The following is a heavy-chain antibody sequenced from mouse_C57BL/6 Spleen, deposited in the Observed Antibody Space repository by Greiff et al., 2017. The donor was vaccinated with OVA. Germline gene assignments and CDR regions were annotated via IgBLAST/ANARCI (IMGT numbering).Heavy chain of an antibody. V-gene: IGHV1-76*01. Sequence: VQLVESGAELVRPGASVKLSCKASGYTFTDYYINWVKQRPGQGLEWIARIYPGSGNTYYNEKFKGKATLTAEKSSSTAYMQLSSLTSEDSAVYFCAREGYLDYWGQGTTLTVSS. CDR2: IYPGSGNT. J-gene: IGHJ2*01. CDR3: AREGYLDY. CDR1: GYTFTDYY.